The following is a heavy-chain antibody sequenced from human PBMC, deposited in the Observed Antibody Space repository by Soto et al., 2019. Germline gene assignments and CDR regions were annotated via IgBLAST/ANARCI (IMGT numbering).Heavy chain of an antibody. J-gene: IGHJ4*02. CDR1: GYSFVSYW. V-gene: IGHV5-51*01. CDR3: ARQGNGAEGFDY. CDR2: IYPGDSDT. D-gene: IGHD4-17*01. Sequence: GESLKISCQGSGYSFVSYWIAWVRQRPGKGLEWMGSIYPGDSDTTNSPSFQGQVTMSVEKSITTAYLQWSSLKPSDTAMYYCARQGNGAEGFDYWGQGTLVTVSS.